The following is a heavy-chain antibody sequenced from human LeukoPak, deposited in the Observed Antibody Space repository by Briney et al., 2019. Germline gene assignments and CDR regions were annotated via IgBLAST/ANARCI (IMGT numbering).Heavy chain of an antibody. CDR1: GYTFTSYG. J-gene: IGHJ4*02. CDR2: ISAYNGNT. Sequence: ASVKVSCKASGYTFTSYGISWVRQAPGQGLAWMGWISAYNGNTNYAQKLQGRVTMTTDTSTSTAYMELRSLRSDDTAVYYCARRLDSYYDFWSGYCYYFDYWGQGTLVTVSS. D-gene: IGHD3-3*01. CDR3: ARRLDSYYDFWSGYCYYFDY. V-gene: IGHV1-18*01.